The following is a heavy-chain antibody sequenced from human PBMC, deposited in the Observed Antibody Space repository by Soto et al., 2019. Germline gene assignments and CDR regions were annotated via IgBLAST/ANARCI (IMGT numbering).Heavy chain of an antibody. J-gene: IGHJ6*04. Sequence: GGSLRLSCAASGFTFSSYAMHWVRQAPGKGLEYVSAISSNGGSTYYENSVKGRFTISRDNSKNTLYLQMGSLRAEDMAVYYCARDRSRLSYYYGSGSYADVWGKGTTVTVSS. D-gene: IGHD3-10*01. CDR1: GFTFSSYA. V-gene: IGHV3-64*01. CDR3: ARDRSRLSYYYGSGSYADV. CDR2: ISSNGGST.